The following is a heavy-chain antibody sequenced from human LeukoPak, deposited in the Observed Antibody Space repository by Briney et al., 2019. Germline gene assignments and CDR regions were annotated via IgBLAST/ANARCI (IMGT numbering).Heavy chain of an antibody. Sequence: SETLSLTCTVSGGSISSYYWSWIRQPPGKGLEWIGYIYYSGSTNYNPSLKSRVTISVDTSKNQFSLKLSSVTAADTAVYYCARGGRDGDYDYWGQGTLVTVSS. CDR2: IYYSGST. V-gene: IGHV4-59*12. J-gene: IGHJ4*02. CDR1: GGSISSYY. D-gene: IGHD4-17*01. CDR3: ARGGRDGDYDY.